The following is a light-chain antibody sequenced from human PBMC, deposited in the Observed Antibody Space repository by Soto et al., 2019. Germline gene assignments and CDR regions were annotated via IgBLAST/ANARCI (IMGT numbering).Light chain of an antibody. J-gene: IGKJ1*01. CDR3: QQYGGSSRT. Sequence: ETEITQAPATPSVSPGERGTPSCRASQSVSSNLAWYQQKPGQAPRLLIYGASTRATGVPARFSGSGSGTRFTLTISSLQSEDFAVYYCQQYGGSSRTFGLGTKVDI. CDR1: QSVSSN. V-gene: IGKV3-15*01. CDR2: GAS.